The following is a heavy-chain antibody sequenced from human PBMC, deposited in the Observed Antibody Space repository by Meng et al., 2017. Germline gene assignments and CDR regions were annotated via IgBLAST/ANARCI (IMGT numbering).Heavy chain of an antibody. CDR2: ISSSGSTI. Sequence: GESLKISCAASGFTFSSYEMNWVRQAPGKGLEWVSYISSSGSTIYYADSVKGRFTISRDNAKNSLYLQMNSLRAEDTAGYYCARATLRYFDWLLLRRGNYYYYYGMDVWGQGNTV. V-gene: IGHV3-48*03. J-gene: IGHJ6*01. CDR1: GFTFSSYE. D-gene: IGHD3-9*01. CDR3: ARATLRYFDWLLLRRGNYYYYYGMDV.